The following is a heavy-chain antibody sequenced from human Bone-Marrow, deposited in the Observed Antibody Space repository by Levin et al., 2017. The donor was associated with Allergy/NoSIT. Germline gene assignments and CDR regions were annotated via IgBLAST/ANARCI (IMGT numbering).Heavy chain of an antibody. CDR3: ARGIIGDVRVAHKEAFDI. J-gene: IGHJ3*02. V-gene: IGHV3-11*06. Sequence: GESLKISCAASGFNFSDYYMSWIRQAPGKGLEWISYISNGSDSINYADSVKGRFTISRDNAKNSLTLQMNSLRAEDTAVYYCARGIIGDVRVAHKEAFDIWGQGTMVSVSS. CDR1: GFNFSDYY. D-gene: IGHD2-8*02. CDR2: ISNGSDSI.